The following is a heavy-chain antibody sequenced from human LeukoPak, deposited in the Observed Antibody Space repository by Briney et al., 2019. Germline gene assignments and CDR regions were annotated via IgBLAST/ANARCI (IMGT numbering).Heavy chain of an antibody. CDR2: IYYSGSP. D-gene: IGHD6-6*01. V-gene: IGHV4-39*02. J-gene: IGHJ2*01. CDR1: LDSTTSNF. Sequence: PSETLSLTCTVSLDSTTSNFWSWVRQPPGKGLEWIGPIYYSGSPYYNPSLKSRVTISVDTTKKHFSLKLGSVTAADTTIFYCARRTARPEYFDLWGRGTLVTVSS. CDR3: ARRTARPEYFDL.